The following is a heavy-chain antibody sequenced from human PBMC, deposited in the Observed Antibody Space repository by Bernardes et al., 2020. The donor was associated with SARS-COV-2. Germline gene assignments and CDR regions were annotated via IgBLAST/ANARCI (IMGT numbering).Heavy chain of an antibody. J-gene: IGHJ4*02. CDR3: VRSRSYYFDK. V-gene: IGHV1-2*02. CDR1: GYTFITYF. CDR2: MNPNSGEA. Sequence: ASVKVSCKPVGYTFITYFLAWVRQAPGQGLEWMGWMNPNSGEARYAQKFQGRVAMTRDTSIATAYLELSSVTSDDTATYYCVRSRSYYFDKWGQGTLVTVSS.